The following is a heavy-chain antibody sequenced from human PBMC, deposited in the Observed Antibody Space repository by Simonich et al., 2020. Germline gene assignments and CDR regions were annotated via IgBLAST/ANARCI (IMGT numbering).Heavy chain of an antibody. CDR1: GFTFSSYS. Sequence: EVQLVESGGGLVQPGGSLRLSCAASGFTFSSYSMNWVRQAPGKGLDWVSYISSSSSTIYYADSVKGRFTISRDNAKNSLYLQMNSLRAEDTAVYYCARDSSYYAFDIWGQGTMVTVSS. CDR2: ISSSSSTI. D-gene: IGHD5-12*01. CDR3: ARDSSYYAFDI. J-gene: IGHJ3*02. V-gene: IGHV3-48*01.